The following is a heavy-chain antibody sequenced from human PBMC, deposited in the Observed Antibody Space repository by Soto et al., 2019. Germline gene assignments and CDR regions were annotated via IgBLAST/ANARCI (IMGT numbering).Heavy chain of an antibody. CDR1: GYTFTSYA. D-gene: IGHD2-2*01. CDR3: ARDHVVPAAPKMRHFDY. CDR2: INAGNGNT. V-gene: IGHV1-3*01. Sequence: QVQLVQSGAEVKKPGASVKVSCKASGYTFTSYAMHWVRQAPGQRLEWMGWINAGNGNTKYSQKFQGRVTITRDTTASTAYMELSSPRSEDTAVYYCARDHVVPAAPKMRHFDYWGQGTLVTVSS. J-gene: IGHJ4*02.